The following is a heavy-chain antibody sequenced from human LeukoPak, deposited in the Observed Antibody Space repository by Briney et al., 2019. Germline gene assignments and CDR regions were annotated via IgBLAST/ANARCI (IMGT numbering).Heavy chain of an antibody. D-gene: IGHD6-13*01. CDR1: GFTFEDYG. CDR2: ISGNSRYI. Sequence: PGGSLRLSCAASGFTFEDYGMSWVRQPPGKGLEWVSSISGNSRYIYYADSMRGRFTISRDNAKNSLYLQMNSLKPEDTAVYYCARVAEAAAFDSWGQGTLVTVSS. V-gene: IGHV3-21*06. J-gene: IGHJ4*02. CDR3: ARVAEAAAFDS.